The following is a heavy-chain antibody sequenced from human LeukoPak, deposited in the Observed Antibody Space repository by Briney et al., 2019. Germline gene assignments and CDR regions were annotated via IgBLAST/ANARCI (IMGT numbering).Heavy chain of an antibody. CDR1: GFTFSSWA. CDR2: ISSDGSNK. V-gene: IGHV3-30*04. CDR3: AELGITMIGGV. D-gene: IGHD3-10*02. Sequence: GTSLRLSCAASGFTFSSWAMHWVRQAPGKGLEWVAVISSDGSNKYYADSVKGRFTISRDSSKNTLFLQMNRLRAEDTALYYCAELGITMIGGVWGKGTTVTISS. J-gene: IGHJ6*04.